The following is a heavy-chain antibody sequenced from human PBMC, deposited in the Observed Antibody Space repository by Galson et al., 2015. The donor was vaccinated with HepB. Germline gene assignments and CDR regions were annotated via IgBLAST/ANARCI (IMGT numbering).Heavy chain of an antibody. J-gene: IGHJ6*02. CDR2: ISSSSSYT. Sequence: SLRLSCAASGFTFSDYYMSWIRQAPGKGLEWVSYISSSSSYTNYADSVKGRFTISRDNAKNSLYLQMNSLRAEDTAVYYCARDRVVRGVHNYYYYGMDVWGQGTTVTVSS. CDR3: ARDRVVRGVHNYYYYGMDV. D-gene: IGHD3-10*01. CDR1: GFTFSDYY. V-gene: IGHV3-11*05.